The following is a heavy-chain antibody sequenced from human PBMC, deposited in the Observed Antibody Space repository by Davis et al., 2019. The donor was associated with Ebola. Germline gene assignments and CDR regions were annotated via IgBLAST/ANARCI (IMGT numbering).Heavy chain of an antibody. CDR1: GCSFSGYY. Sequence: MPGGSLRLSCAVYGCSFSGYYWSWIRQPPGKGLEWIGEINHSGSTNYNPSLKSRVTISVDTSKNQFSLKLSSVTAADTAVYYCARGKQLVLYYYYGMDVWGQGTTVTVSS. D-gene: IGHD6-6*01. CDR2: INHSGST. CDR3: ARGKQLVLYYYYGMDV. J-gene: IGHJ6*02. V-gene: IGHV4-34*01.